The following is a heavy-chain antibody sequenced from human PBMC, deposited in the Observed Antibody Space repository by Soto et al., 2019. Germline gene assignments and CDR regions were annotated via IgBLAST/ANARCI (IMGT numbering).Heavy chain of an antibody. V-gene: IGHV4-59*01. J-gene: IGHJ5*02. CDR2: IYYSGTT. D-gene: IGHD1-7*01. CDR3: ARNQELRYNWFDP. Sequence: PSEPLSLTCTVSGGSISSYYWSWIRQPPGKGLEWIGYIYYSGTTNYNPSLKSRVTISVDTSKNQFSLKLSSVTAADTAVYYCARNQELRYNWFDPWGQGTLVTVSS. CDR1: GGSISSYY.